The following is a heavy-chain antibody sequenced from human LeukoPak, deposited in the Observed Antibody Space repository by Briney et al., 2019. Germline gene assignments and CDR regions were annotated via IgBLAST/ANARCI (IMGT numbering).Heavy chain of an antibody. CDR1: GYTFTGYY. CDR3: ARGDSRIVVVITVSWALDY. CDR2: VNPNSGGT. Sequence: ASVKVSCKASGYTFTGYYMHWVRQAPGQGLEWMGWVNPNSGGTNYAQKFQGRVTMTRDTSISTAYMELSRLRSDDTAVYYCARGDSRIVVVITVSWALDYWGQGTLVTVSS. J-gene: IGHJ4*02. D-gene: IGHD3-22*01. V-gene: IGHV1-2*02.